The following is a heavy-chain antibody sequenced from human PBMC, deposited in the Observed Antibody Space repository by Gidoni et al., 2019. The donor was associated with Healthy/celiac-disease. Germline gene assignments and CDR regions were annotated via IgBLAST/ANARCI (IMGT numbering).Heavy chain of an antibody. D-gene: IGHD1-1*01. V-gene: IGHV4-34*01. CDR3: ARPPPGLEGWFDP. J-gene: IGHJ5*02. Sequence: QVQLQQWGAGLLKPSETLSLTCAVYGGSLRGYYWSWIRQPPGKGLEWIWEINHSGSTNYNPSLKSRVTISVDTSKHQFALKLSSVTAADTAVYYCARPPPGLEGWFDPWGQGALVTVSS. CDR1: GGSLRGYY. CDR2: INHSGST.